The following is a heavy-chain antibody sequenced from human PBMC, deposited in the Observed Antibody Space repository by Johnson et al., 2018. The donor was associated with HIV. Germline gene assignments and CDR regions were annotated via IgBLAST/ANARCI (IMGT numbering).Heavy chain of an antibody. J-gene: IGHJ3*02. V-gene: IGHV3-23*04. CDR1: GFTFSDYY. CDR3: ASRLWWQAPLDAFDI. D-gene: IGHD2-21*01. Sequence: VQLVESGGGLVQPGGSLRLSCAASGFTFSDYYMSWIRQAPGKGLEWVSAISGSGGSTYYADSVTGRVTTSRDNSKNTLYLQMNSLRAEDTAVYYCASRLWWQAPLDAFDIWGQGTMVTVSS. CDR2: ISGSGGST.